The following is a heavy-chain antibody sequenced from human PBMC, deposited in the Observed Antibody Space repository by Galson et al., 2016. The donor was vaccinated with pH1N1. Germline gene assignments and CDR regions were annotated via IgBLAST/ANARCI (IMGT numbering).Heavy chain of an antibody. CDR2: IYPGDSDT. J-gene: IGHJ4*02. CDR1: GYSFPNYW. V-gene: IGHV5-51*03. CDR3: ARSTKGVSTGHFDS. D-gene: IGHD1-1*01. Sequence: QSGAEVKKPRESLRISCKGFGYSFPNYWIAWVRQMPGKGLECVGVIYPGDSDTKYNPSFEGQVVISADKSISSVFLQWNSLEASDTAMYYCARSTKGVSTGHFDSWGQGTLVTVSS.